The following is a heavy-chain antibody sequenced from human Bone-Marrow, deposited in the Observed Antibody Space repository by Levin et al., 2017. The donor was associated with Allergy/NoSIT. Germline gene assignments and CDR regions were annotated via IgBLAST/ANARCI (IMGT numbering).Heavy chain of an antibody. CDR2: INNDGSGT. CDR3: ARDRGWEYGDYVWYFDL. D-gene: IGHD4-17*01. V-gene: IGHV3-74*01. J-gene: IGHJ2*01. CDR1: GFTFSSYW. Sequence: GGSLRLSCAASGFTFSSYWMYWVRQAPGKGLVWVSRINNDGSGTSYADSVKGRFTISRDNATNTQYLQMNSLGVEDTAVYYCARDRGWEYGDYVWYFDLWGRGTLVTVSS.